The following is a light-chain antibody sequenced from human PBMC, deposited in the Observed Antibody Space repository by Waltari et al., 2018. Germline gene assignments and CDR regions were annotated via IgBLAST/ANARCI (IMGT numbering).Light chain of an antibody. CDR3: QSYDGSLSDYV. Sequence: QSVLTQPPSVSGAPGQRVTISCTGSSSNIGAGFDVHWYQYAPGTAPKLLHYDEANRPSGVPDRFSYSKSGTSASLAIAGLQAEDEAEYYCQSYDGSLSDYVFGTGTKVTVL. CDR1: SSNIGAGFD. V-gene: IGLV1-40*01. CDR2: DEA. J-gene: IGLJ1*01.